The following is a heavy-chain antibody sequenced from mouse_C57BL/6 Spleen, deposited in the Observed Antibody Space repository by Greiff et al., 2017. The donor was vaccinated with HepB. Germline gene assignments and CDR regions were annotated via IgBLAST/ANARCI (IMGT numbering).Heavy chain of an antibody. D-gene: IGHD2-5*01. CDR1: GYSITSGYY. Sequence: VQLQQSGPGLVKPSQSLSLTCSVTGYSITSGYYWNWIRQFPGNKLEWMGYISYDGSNNYNPSLKNRISITRDTSKNQFFLKLNSVTTEDTATYYCARAGSNYGYYAMDYWGQGTSVTVSS. J-gene: IGHJ4*01. CDR2: ISYDGSN. V-gene: IGHV3-6*01. CDR3: ARAGSNYGYYAMDY.